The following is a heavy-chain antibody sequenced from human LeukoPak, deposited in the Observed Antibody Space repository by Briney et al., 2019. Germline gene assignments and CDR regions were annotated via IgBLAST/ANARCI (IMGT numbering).Heavy chain of an antibody. V-gene: IGHV3-7*01. CDR3: ASGYSYGVDY. D-gene: IGHD5-18*01. CDR2: IKQDGSEK. J-gene: IGHJ4*02. CDR1: GFTFSSYW. Sequence: PGGSLRLSCTASGFTFSSYWMSWVRQAPGKGLEWVANIKQDGSEKYYVDSVKGRFTISRDNAKNSLYLRMNSLRAEDTAVYYCASGYSYGVDYWGQGTLVTVSS.